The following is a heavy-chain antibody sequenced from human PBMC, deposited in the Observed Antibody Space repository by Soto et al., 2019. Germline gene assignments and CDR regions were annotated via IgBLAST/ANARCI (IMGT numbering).Heavy chain of an antibody. CDR2: ISWNSGRI. CDR3: AKDQPPTRGSSWYEGHYYYYGMDV. V-gene: IGHV3-9*01. J-gene: IGHJ6*02. Sequence: PGGSLRLASAASGFTFDDYAMYWVRQVPGKGLEWVSGISWNSGRIGYADSVKGRFTISRDNAKNSLYLQMNSLRAEDTAVYYCAKDQPPTRGSSWYEGHYYYYGMDVWGQGTTVTVSS. D-gene: IGHD6-13*01. CDR1: GFTFDDYA.